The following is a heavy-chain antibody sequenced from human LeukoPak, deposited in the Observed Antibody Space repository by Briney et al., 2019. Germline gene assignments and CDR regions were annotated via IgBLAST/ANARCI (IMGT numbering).Heavy chain of an antibody. CDR1: GYTFITYA. D-gene: IGHD2-2*01. CDR2: INGGAGNT. CDR3: ARSYIVVVPAVYFDY. V-gene: IGHV1-3*01. Sequence: ASVKVSCKTSGYTFITYAIQWVRQAPGQRLEWMGWINGGAGNTKFSQKSQGRVTITRDTSASSSYMELSSLRSEDTAVYYCARSYIVVVPAVYFDYWGQGTLVTVSS. J-gene: IGHJ4*02.